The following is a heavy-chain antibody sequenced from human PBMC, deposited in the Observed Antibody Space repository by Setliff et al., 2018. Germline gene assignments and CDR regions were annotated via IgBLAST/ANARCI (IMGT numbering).Heavy chain of an antibody. CDR3: ARDEGSSYFYGMDV. J-gene: IGHJ6*02. V-gene: IGHV4-59*01. Sequence: SETLSLTCTVSGGSISSYYWSWIRQPPGKGLEWIGYIYYSGSTNYNPSLKSRVTISVDTSKNQFSLKLSSVTAADTAVYYCARDEGSSYFYGMDVWGQGTTVTVFS. CDR2: IYYSGST. D-gene: IGHD6-13*01. CDR1: GGSISSYY.